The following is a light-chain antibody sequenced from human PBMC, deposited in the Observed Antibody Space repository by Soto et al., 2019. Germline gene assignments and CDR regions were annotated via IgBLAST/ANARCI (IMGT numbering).Light chain of an antibody. V-gene: IGKV1-5*03. Sequence: DIQMTQSPSSLSASVGDRVTITCRASQAIHSYLNWYQQKPGKAPKLLIYEASRLESGVPSRISGSGSGTEFTLTISSLQPDDFATYYCQQYTSYPWTFGQGTKVEIK. CDR3: QQYTSYPWT. J-gene: IGKJ1*01. CDR1: QAIHSY. CDR2: EAS.